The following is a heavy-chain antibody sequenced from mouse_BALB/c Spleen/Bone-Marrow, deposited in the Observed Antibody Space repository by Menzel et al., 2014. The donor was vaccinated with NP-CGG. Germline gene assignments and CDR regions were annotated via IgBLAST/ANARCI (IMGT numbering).Heavy chain of an antibody. V-gene: IGHV1-74*01. D-gene: IGHD2-1*01. Sequence: QVQLKESGAELVRPGASVKLSCKASGYSFTNYWMNWVKQRPGQGLEWNGMIHPSDSETRLNQKFKDKATLTVDKSSSTAYIQLTSPTSEDSAVYYCARFGNYEGFAYWGQGTLVTVSA. J-gene: IGHJ3*01. CDR1: GYSFTNYW. CDR2: IHPSDSET. CDR3: ARFGNYEGFAY.